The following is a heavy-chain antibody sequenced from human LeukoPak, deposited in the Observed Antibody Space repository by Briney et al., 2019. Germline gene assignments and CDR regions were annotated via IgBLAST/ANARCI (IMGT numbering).Heavy chain of an antibody. CDR2: IDPSDSYT. Sequence: GESLKISCKGSGYSFTSYWISWVRQMPGKGLGWMGRIDPSDSYTNYSPSFQGHVTISADKSISTAYLQWSSLKASDTAMYYCATSIVGATFIGWFDPWGQGTLVTVSS. CDR1: GYSFTSYW. D-gene: IGHD1-26*01. J-gene: IGHJ5*02. V-gene: IGHV5-10-1*01. CDR3: ATSIVGATFIGWFDP.